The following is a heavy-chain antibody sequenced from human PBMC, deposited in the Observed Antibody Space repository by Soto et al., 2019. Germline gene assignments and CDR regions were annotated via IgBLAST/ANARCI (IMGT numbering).Heavy chain of an antibody. V-gene: IGHV3-33*08. Sequence: SGGSLRLSCAASGFTFSDYGMHWVRQAPGKGLEWVAVIWYDGSNKYYADSVKGRFTISRDNSKNTLYLQMNSLRAEDTAVYYCARVLGGGYYYYGMDVWGQGTTVTVSS. CDR2: IWYDGSNK. CDR1: GFTFSDYG. CDR3: ARVLGGGYYYYGMDV. J-gene: IGHJ6*02. D-gene: IGHD3-10*01.